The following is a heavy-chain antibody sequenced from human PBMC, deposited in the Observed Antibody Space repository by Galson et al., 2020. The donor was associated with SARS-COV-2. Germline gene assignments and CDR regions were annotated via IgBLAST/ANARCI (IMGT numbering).Heavy chain of an antibody. J-gene: IGHJ4*02. CDR2: IYPGDSDT. D-gene: IGHD3-22*01. CDR1: GYSFTSYW. V-gene: IGHV5-51*01. CDR3: ARQGGYYDSSGYYYGDY. Sequence: KIGESLKISCKGSGYSFTSYWIGWVRQMPGKGLEWMGIIYPGDSDTRYSPSFQGQVTISADKSISTAYLQWSSLKASDTAMYYCARQGGYYDSSGYYYGDYWGQGTLVTVSS.